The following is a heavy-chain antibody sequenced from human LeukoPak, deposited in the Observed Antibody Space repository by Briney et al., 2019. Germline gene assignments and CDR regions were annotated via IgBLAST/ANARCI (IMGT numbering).Heavy chain of an antibody. J-gene: IGHJ4*02. CDR1: GYTFTGYY. CDR3: ARALGTAMVSGIGDY. Sequence: ASVTVSCKASGYTFTGYYMHWVRQAPGQGLEWMGWINPNRGGTNYAQKFQGRVTMTRDTSISTAYMELSRLRSDDTAVYYCARALGTAMVSGIGDYWGQGTLVTVSS. V-gene: IGHV1-2*02. D-gene: IGHD5-18*01. CDR2: INPNRGGT.